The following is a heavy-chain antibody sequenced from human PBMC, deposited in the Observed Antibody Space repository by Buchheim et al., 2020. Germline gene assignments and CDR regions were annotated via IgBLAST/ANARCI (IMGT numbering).Heavy chain of an antibody. CDR2: MDDSGSA. CDR3: ARGRRSSSPLFDY. V-gene: IGHV4-39*07. CDR1: GGSISSTVYY. J-gene: IGHJ4*02. D-gene: IGHD6-6*01. Sequence: QLQLQESGPGLVKPSETLSLTCTVSGGSISSTVYYWGWIRQSPGKGLEWIGSMDDSGSAYYNPSLKSRVTISVDTSKNQFSLKLSSVTAADTAVYYCARGRRSSSPLFDYWGQGTL.